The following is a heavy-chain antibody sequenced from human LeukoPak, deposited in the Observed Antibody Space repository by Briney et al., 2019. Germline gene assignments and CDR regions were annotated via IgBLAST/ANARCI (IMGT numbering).Heavy chain of an antibody. CDR1: GGSFSGYY. J-gene: IGHJ4*02. CDR3: ARPQRRIAAAGKLDY. Sequence: SETLSLTCAVYGGSFSGYYWSWIRQPPGKGLEWIGEINHSGSTNYNPSLKSRVTISVDTSKNQFSLKLSSVTAADTAVYYCARPQRRIAAAGKLDYWGQGTLVTVSS. V-gene: IGHV4-34*01. D-gene: IGHD6-13*01. CDR2: INHSGST.